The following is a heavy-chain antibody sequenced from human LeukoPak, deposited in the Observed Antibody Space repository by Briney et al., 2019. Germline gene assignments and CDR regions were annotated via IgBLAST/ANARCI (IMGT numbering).Heavy chain of an antibody. CDR1: GFTFSSYW. CDR3: AREISSWYRAEGRFDP. Sequence: GGSLRLSCVASGFTFSSYWMSWVRQAPGKGLEWVANIKQDGSEKSYVDSVTGRFIISRDNAKNSLYLQMNNLRVEDTAVYYCAREISSWYRAEGRFDPWGQGTLVTVSS. J-gene: IGHJ5*02. CDR2: IKQDGSEK. D-gene: IGHD6-19*01. V-gene: IGHV3-7*01.